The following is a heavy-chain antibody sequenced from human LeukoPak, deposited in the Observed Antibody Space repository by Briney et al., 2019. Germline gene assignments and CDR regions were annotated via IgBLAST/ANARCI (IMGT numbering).Heavy chain of an antibody. Sequence: GGSLRLSCAAYGFTFSSYAMSWVRQAPGRGREWVSAISGSGGSTYYADSVKGRFTISRDNYKNTLYLQMNSLRAEDTAVYYCSKELGPTAYYYGLDPFDYWGQGTLVTVSS. CDR1: GFTFSSYA. CDR3: SKELGPTAYYYGLDPFDY. CDR2: ISGSGGST. V-gene: IGHV3-23*01. J-gene: IGHJ4*02. D-gene: IGHD3-10*01.